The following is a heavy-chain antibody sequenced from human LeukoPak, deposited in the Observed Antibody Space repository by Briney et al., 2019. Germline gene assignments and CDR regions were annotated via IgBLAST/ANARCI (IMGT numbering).Heavy chain of an antibody. V-gene: IGHV3-11*01. D-gene: IGHD3-10*01. J-gene: IGHJ4*02. CDR3: ARKGSGSYYNAYFDY. Sequence: GGSLRLSCAASGFTFSDYYMSWIRQAPGKGLEWVPYISSSGSTIYYADSVKGRFTISRDNAKNSLYLQMNSLRAEDTAVYYCARKGSGSYYNAYFDYWGQGTLVTVSS. CDR1: GFTFSDYY. CDR2: ISSSGSTI.